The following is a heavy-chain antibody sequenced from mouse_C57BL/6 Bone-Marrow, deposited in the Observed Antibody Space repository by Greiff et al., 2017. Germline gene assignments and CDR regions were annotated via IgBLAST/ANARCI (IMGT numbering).Heavy chain of an antibody. CDR2: IDPSDSYP. CDR3: ARPPSRYDGYFYFDD. J-gene: IGHJ2*01. D-gene: IGHD2-3*01. CDR1: GYTFTSYW. Sequence: QVQLQQPGAELVMPGASVKLSCKASGYTFTSYWMHWVKQRPGQGLEWIGEIDPSDSYPTYNQKFKGKSTLTVAKTSSTAYMQRISQTSEDSAVYYIARPPSRYDGYFYFDDWGQGTTLTVSS. V-gene: IGHV1-69*01.